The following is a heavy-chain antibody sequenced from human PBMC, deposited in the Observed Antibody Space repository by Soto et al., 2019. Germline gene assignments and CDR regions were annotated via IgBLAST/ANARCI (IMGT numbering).Heavy chain of an antibody. Sequence: PSETLSLTCTVSGDSLITSYPYWGWIRQLPGKGLEWIGSIYYTPNTYYNLSLKSRFSLSVDIATNDISLQLRAESIADTAVYYCVRVEMYAGEFTPNCDRCGQGALVTVS. J-gene: IGHJ5*02. CDR2: IYYTPNT. D-gene: IGHD2-8*01. V-gene: IGHV4-39*02. CDR3: VRVEMYAGEFTPNCDR. CDR1: GDSLITSYPY.